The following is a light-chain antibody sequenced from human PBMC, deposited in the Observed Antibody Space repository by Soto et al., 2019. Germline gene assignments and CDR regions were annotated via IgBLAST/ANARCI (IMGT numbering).Light chain of an antibody. J-gene: IGKJ1*01. CDR2: GAS. Sequence: EILLTQSPGTLSLSPGERATLSCRASQAISSNYLAWYQQKPGQAPRLLIYGASNRATGIPDRFSGSGSGTDFTLTISRLEPEDFAVYHCQQYTNSFRTFGQGTKVEVK. CDR1: QAISSNY. CDR3: QQYTNSFRT. V-gene: IGKV3-20*01.